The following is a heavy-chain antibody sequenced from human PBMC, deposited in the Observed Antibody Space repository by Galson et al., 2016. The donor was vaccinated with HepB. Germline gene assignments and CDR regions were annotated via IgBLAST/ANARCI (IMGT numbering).Heavy chain of an antibody. CDR1: GLRFDDHA. CDR3: AKDRLGYDSGGYPVLDY. J-gene: IGHJ4*02. D-gene: IGHD3-22*01. Sequence: SLRLSCAASGLRFDDHAMHWVRQAPGEGLEWVSGISWNSGRIGYGDSVKGRFTISRDDAKNSLFLQMNSLRADDTALYYCAKDRLGYDSGGYPVLDYWGQGTLVTVSS. CDR2: ISWNSGRI. V-gene: IGHV3-9*01.